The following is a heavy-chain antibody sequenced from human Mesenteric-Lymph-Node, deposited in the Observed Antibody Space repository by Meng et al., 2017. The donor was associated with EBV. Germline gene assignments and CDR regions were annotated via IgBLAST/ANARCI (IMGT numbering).Heavy chain of an antibody. V-gene: IGHV4-4*02. CDR1: GGSITSNSW. J-gene: IGHJ4*02. CDR2: IFHRGDT. CDR3: ARASILMVEGHD. D-gene: IGHD3-10*01. Sequence: QVQLQESGPGLVMPSGTLSLICAVSGGSITSNSWWSWGRQPPGTGLEWIGEIFHRGDTNYNPSLQSRVTMSVDKSKNHFSLRLTSVTAADTAVYYCARASILMVEGHDWGQGTLVTVSS.